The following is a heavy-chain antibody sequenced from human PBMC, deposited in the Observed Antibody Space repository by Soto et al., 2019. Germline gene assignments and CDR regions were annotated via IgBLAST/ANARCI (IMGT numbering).Heavy chain of an antibody. CDR2: INPNNGNR. CDR1: GYSFSSYG. Sequence: ASVKVSCKASGYSFSSYGMNWVRQAPGQGLEWMGWINPNNGNRNYAQKFEDRVTMTTATSTNTVFLELRSLKSDDTAIYYCARDRLSGYDSSGFYSWGQRPLVTVSS. CDR3: ARDRLSGYDSSGFYS. V-gene: IGHV1-18*01. D-gene: IGHD3-22*01. J-gene: IGHJ4*02.